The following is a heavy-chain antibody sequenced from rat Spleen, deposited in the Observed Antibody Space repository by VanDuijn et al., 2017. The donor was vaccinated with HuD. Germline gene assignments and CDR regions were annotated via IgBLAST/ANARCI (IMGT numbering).Heavy chain of an antibody. D-gene: IGHD1-11*01. V-gene: IGHV3-3*01. J-gene: IGHJ3*01. Sequence: EVQLQESGPGLVKPSQSLSLTCSVTGYSITSNYWGWIRKFPGNKMEWMGYINSAGSTNYNPSLKSRISITRDTSKNQFFLQVNSVTTEDTATYYCARRDGGYGFAYWGQGTLVTVSS. CDR2: INSAGST. CDR3: ARRDGGYGFAY. CDR1: GYSITSNY.